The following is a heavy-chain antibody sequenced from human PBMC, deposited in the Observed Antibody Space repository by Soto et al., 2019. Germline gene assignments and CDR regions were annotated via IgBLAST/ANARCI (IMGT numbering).Heavy chain of an antibody. Sequence: QVQLVQSGAQVTEPGTSVKVSCRASGGSFSTSSFVWGRQGPGQGLEWMGGIIPIFSKTNVAPKFQDRITFTADESTRPVYMELSSLRSEDTAIYYCARDVVRSTGGDSWGQGTLVTVSS. D-gene: IGHD7-27*01. J-gene: IGHJ4*02. CDR3: ARDVVRSTGGDS. CDR2: IIPIFSKT. V-gene: IGHV1-69*01. CDR1: GGSFSTSS.